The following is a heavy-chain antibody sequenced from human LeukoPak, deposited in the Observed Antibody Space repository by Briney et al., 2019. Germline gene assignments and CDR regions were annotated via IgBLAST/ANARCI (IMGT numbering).Heavy chain of an antibody. CDR2: ISSSSSYI. Sequence: GGSLRLSCAASGFTFSSYSMNWVRQAPGKGLEWVSSISSSSSYIYYADSVKGRFTISRDNAKNSLYLQMNSLRAEDTAVYYCPRGRKVGYSSSWYTNDYWGQGTLVTVSS. D-gene: IGHD6-13*01. V-gene: IGHV3-21*01. J-gene: IGHJ4*02. CDR3: PRGRKVGYSSSWYTNDY. CDR1: GFTFSSYS.